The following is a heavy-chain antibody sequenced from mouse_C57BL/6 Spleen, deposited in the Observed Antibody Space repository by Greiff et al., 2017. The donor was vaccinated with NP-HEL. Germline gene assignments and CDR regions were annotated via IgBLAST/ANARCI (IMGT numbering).Heavy chain of an antibody. CDR2: IDPSDSYT. V-gene: IGHV1-50*01. J-gene: IGHJ2*01. Sequence: QVQLQQPGAELVKPGASVKLSCKASGYTFTSYWMQWVKQRPGQGLEWIGEIDPSDSYTNYNQKFKGKATLTVDTSSSTAYMQLSSLTSEDSAVYYGARWGGGYFDYWGQGTTLTVSS. CDR3: ARWGGGYFDY. CDR1: GYTFTSYW.